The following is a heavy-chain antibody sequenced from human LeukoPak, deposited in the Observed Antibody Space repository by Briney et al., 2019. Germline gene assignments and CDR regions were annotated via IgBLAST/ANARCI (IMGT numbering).Heavy chain of an antibody. Sequence: PGGSLRLSCAASGFTFSRYGMHWVRQAPGKGLEWVAVIWYDGSNKYYADSVKGRFTISRDNSKNTLYLQMNSLRAEDTAVYYCASSEFDAFDIWGQGTMVTVSS. CDR3: ASSEFDAFDI. CDR1: GFTFSRYG. J-gene: IGHJ3*02. V-gene: IGHV3-33*08. CDR2: IWYDGSNK. D-gene: IGHD3-10*01.